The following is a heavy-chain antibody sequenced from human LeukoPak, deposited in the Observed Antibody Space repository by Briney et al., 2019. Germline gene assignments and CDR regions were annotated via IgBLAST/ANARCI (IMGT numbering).Heavy chain of an antibody. CDR1: GFSFSTYD. V-gene: IGHV3-23*01. CDR2: TSANGGST. J-gene: IGHJ4*02. D-gene: IGHD5-24*01. Sequence: PGASLRLSCAASGFSFSTYDVSWVRQAPGKGPEWVTSTSANGGSTYYVDSVKGRFTISRDNSRNTLYLQLNSLRAEDTAIYFCARERQRWLFDYWGQGTLVTVSS. CDR3: ARERQRWLFDY.